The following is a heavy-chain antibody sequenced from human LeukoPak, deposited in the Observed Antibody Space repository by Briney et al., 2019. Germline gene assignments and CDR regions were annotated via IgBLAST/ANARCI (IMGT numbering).Heavy chain of an antibody. V-gene: IGHV4-39*01. J-gene: IGHJ4*02. CDR2: IYYSGST. CDR3: ARGIAAAGEHFDY. Sequence: SETLSLTCTVYGGSISSSSYYWGWIRQPPGKGMEWIGSIYYSGSTYYNPSLKSRVTISVDTSKNQFSLKLSSVTAADTAVYYCARGIAAAGEHFDYWGQGTLVTVSS. D-gene: IGHD6-13*01. CDR1: GGSISSSSYY.